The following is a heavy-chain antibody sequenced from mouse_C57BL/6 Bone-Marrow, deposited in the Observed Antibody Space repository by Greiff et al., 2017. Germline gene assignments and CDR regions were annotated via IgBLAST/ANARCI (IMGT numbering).Heavy chain of an antibody. V-gene: IGHV1-54*01. Sequence: QVQLQQSGAELVRPGTSVKVSCKASGYAFTNYLIEWVKQRPGQGLEWIGVINPGSGGTNYNEKFKGKATLTADKSSSTAYMQLSSLTSEDSAVYFCARAELRLRYYFDYWCHGTTLTVSS. CDR2: INPGSGGT. CDR1: GYAFTNYL. D-gene: IGHD3-2*02. J-gene: IGHJ2*01. CDR3: ARAELRLRYYFDY.